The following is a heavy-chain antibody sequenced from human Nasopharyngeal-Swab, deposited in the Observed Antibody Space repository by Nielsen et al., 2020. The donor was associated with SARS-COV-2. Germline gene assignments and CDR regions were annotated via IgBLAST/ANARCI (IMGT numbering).Heavy chain of an antibody. V-gene: IGHV4-39*01. J-gene: IGHJ4*02. Sequence: GSLRLSCTVSGGSISSSSYYWGWIRQPPGKGLEWIGSIYYSGSTYYNPSLKSRVTISVDTSKNQFSLKLSSLTAADTAVYYCARVGPSSDYFDYWGQGTLVTVSS. CDR2: IYYSGST. CDR1: GGSISSSSYY. CDR3: ARVGPSSDYFDY. D-gene: IGHD6-6*01.